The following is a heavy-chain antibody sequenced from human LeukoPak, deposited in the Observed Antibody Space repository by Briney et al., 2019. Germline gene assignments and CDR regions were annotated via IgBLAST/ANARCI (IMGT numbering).Heavy chain of an antibody. V-gene: IGHV4-59*01. Sequence: SETLSLTCTVSGGSINSYYWSWVRQPPGKGLEYIGYIYYSGRTHYNPSLKSRVTISVDTSKNQFSLSLSSVTAADTAVYYCARTPDRGGFDFWGQGMLVTVSS. J-gene: IGHJ4*02. CDR1: GGSINSYY. CDR2: IYYSGRT. CDR3: ARTPDRGGFDF. D-gene: IGHD3-10*01.